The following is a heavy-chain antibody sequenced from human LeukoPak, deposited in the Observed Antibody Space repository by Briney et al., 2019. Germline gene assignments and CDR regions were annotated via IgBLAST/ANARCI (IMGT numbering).Heavy chain of an antibody. V-gene: IGHV4-59*01. CDR1: GVSISSYY. CDR2: MHYRGSI. CDR3: ARDPANYYGMDV. J-gene: IGHJ6*02. Sequence: SETLSLTCSVSGVSISSYYWGWIRQPPGKGLEWIGYMHYRGSINYNPSLKSRVSMSVDTSKNQSSLKLNSVTAADTAVYYCARDPANYYGMDVWGQGTTVTVSS.